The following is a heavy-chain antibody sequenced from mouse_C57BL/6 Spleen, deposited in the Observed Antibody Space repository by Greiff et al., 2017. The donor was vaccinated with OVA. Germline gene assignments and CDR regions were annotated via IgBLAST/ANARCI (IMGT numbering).Heavy chain of an antibody. V-gene: IGHV1-42*01. CDR1: GYSFTGYY. CDR2: INPSTGGT. D-gene: IGHD1-1*01. J-gene: IGHJ2*01. Sequence: EVKLMESGPELVKPGASVKISCKASGYSFTGYYMNWVKQSPEKSLEWIGEINPSTGGTTYNQKFKAKATLTVDKSSSTAYMQLKSLTSEDSAVYYCAARDFITTYYFDYWGQGTTLTVSS. CDR3: AARDFITTYYFDY.